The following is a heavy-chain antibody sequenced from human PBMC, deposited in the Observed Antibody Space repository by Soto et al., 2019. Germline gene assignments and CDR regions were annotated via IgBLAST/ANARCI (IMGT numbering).Heavy chain of an antibody. D-gene: IGHD5-12*01. Sequence: EVHLVQSGAEVKKPGESLTISCKASGYTFNNNWIGWVRQMPGKGLESVGVIYPGDSDTKYTPSFQGRVTISADKSISTAFLQWSSLRASDTAIYYCARSREGYNSVFDYWGQGILVTVSS. CDR3: ARSREGYNSVFDY. CDR1: GYTFNNNW. CDR2: IYPGDSDT. J-gene: IGHJ4*02. V-gene: IGHV5-51*01.